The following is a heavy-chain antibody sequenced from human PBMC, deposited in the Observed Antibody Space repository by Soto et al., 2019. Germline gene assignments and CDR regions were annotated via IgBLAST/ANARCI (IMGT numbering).Heavy chain of an antibody. D-gene: IGHD4-17*01. V-gene: IGHV1-18*01. CDR3: ARDVRTTVTTLIHDY. CDR2: ISAYNGNT. J-gene: IGHJ4*02. CDR1: GYTFTSYG. Sequence: GASVKVSCKASGYTFTSYGISWVRQAPGQGLEWMGWISAYNGNTNYAQKLQGRVTMTTDTSTSTAYMELRSLRSDDTAVYYCARDVRTTVTTLIHDYWGQGTLVTVSS.